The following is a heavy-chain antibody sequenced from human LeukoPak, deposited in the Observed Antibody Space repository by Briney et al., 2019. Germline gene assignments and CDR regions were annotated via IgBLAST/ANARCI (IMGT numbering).Heavy chain of an antibody. V-gene: IGHV1-69*13. CDR2: IIPIFGTA. D-gene: IGHD5/OR15-5a*01. J-gene: IGHJ4*02. CDR3: ARKNGFYENDY. Sequence: GASVKVSCKASGGTFSSYAISWVRQAPGQGLEWMGGIIPIFGTANYAQKFQGRVTITADESTSTAYTELSSLRSEDTAVYYCARKNGFYENDYWGQGTLVTVSS. CDR1: GGTFSSYA.